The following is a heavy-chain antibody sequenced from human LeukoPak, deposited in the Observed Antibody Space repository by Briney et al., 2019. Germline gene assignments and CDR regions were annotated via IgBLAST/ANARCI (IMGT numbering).Heavy chain of an antibody. J-gene: IGHJ5*02. CDR1: GGSISSYY. D-gene: IGHD3-3*01. V-gene: IGHV4-59*01. CDR3: ARSNYDFWRGFGYRYNWFDP. CDR2: IYYSGST. Sequence: SGALSLTCTVSGGSISSYYWSWIRQPPGKGLEWIGYIYYSGSTNYNPSLKSRVTISVDTSKNQFSLKLSSVTAADTAVYYCARSNYDFWRGFGYRYNWFDPWGQGTLVTVSS.